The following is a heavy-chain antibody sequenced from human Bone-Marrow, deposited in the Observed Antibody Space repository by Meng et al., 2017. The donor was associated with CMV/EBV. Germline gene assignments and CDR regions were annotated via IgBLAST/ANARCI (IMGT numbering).Heavy chain of an antibody. D-gene: IGHD2-2*01. J-gene: IGHJ4*03. CDR2: IIPILGIA. CDR3: ARTVPEYIVEVPALIGFYFNY. Sequence: SVKVSCKASGGTFSSYAISWVRQAPGQGLEWMGGIIPILGIANYAQKFQGRVTITADKSPSTAYRELSSLRSGDTSVYYSARTVPEYIVEVPALIGFYFNYWARGPLAPFP. V-gene: IGHV1-69*10. CDR1: GGTFSSYA.